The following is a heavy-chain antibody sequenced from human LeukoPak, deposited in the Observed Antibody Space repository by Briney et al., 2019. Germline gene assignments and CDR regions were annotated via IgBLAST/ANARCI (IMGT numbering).Heavy chain of an antibody. Sequence: ASVKVSCKASGGTFSSYAISWVRQAPGQGLEWMGRIIPILGIANYAQKFQGRVTMTRDTSTSTVYMELSSLRSEDTAVYYCARDVPSYSSPTGFDYWGQGTLVTVSS. D-gene: IGHD6-13*01. V-gene: IGHV1-69*04. CDR3: ARDVPSYSSPTGFDY. CDR1: GGTFSSYA. J-gene: IGHJ4*02. CDR2: IIPILGIA.